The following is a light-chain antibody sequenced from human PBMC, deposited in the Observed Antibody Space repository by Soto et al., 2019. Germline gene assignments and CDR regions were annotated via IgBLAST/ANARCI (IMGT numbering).Light chain of an antibody. J-gene: IGKJ1*01. CDR2: WAS. CDR3: QQYYRSRT. CDR1: QSILYNSNNKNY. Sequence: DIVMTQFPDSLAVSLGERATINCRSSQSILYNSNNKNYLAWYQVKPGQPPKLLISWASTRESGVADRFSGSGSGTDFTLTISSLEAEDVAVYYCQQYYRSRTFGQGTKVESK. V-gene: IGKV4-1*01.